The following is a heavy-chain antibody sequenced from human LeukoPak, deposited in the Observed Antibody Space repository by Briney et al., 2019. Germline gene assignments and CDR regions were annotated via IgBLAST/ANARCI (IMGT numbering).Heavy chain of an antibody. CDR3: ARYIGSTSDYFDC. CDR2: IDNSGNT. Sequence: PSETLSLTCTVSGGSIRSYYWSWVRQPPGKGLEYIGYIDNSGNTNYNPSLKSRVTISVDTSKNQFSLRLSFVTAADTAVYYCARYIGSTSDYFDCWGQGTLVTVSS. V-gene: IGHV4-59*01. J-gene: IGHJ4*02. D-gene: IGHD2/OR15-2a*01. CDR1: GGSIRSYY.